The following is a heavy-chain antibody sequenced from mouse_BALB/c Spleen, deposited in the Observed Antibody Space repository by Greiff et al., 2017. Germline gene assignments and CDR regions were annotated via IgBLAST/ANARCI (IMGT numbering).Heavy chain of an antibody. D-gene: IGHD2-4*01. Sequence: EVKLMESGGGLVKPGGSLKLSCAASGFTFSSYAMSWVRQSPEKRLEWVAEISSGGSYTYYPDTVTGRFTISRDNAKNTLYLEMSSLRSEDTAMYYCARDDYDVHYYAMDYWGQGTSVTVSS. CDR1: GFTFSSYA. V-gene: IGHV5-9-4*01. CDR2: ISSGGSYT. CDR3: ARDDYDVHYYAMDY. J-gene: IGHJ4*01.